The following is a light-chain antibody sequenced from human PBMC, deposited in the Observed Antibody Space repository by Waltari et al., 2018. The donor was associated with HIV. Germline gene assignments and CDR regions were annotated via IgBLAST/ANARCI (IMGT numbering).Light chain of an antibody. CDR3: QQYGTSPTT. Sequence: EIVLTQSPGTLSLSPGEGDTLSCRASQSVSSKYFAWYQQKPGQAPRLLIYGASSRATGIPDRFSGSGSGTDFTLTISRLEPEDFAVYYCQQYGTSPTTFGPGTKVDIK. CDR1: QSVSSKY. CDR2: GAS. J-gene: IGKJ3*01. V-gene: IGKV3-20*01.